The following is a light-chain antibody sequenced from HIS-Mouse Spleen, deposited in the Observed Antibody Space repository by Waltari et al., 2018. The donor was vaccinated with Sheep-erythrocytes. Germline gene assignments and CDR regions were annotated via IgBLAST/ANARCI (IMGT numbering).Light chain of an antibody. CDR2: DVS. Sequence: QSALTQPRSVSGSPGQSVTISCTGTSSYVGGSNYVPRYQQHPGKAPKLMIYDVSKRPSGVPDRFSGSKSGNTASLTISGLQAEDEADYYCCSYAGSYNHVFATGTKVTVL. CDR1: SSYVGGSNY. V-gene: IGLV2-11*01. J-gene: IGLJ1*01. CDR3: CSYAGSYNHV.